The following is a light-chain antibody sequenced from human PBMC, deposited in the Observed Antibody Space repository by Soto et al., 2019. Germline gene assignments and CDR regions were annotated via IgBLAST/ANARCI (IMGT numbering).Light chain of an antibody. CDR1: NSVSTW. CDR2: DSS. Sequence: IHWIQCNRTLSASLGDIGTSTCRDSNSVSTWLPWYQQKSGRAPKLMIYDSSSLESGVPSRFRGSGPGTAFSLTISSLQPDDFATSFCPQYDLCSIPFAQGTRLEI. J-gene: IGKJ5*01. V-gene: IGKV1-5*01. CDR3: PQYDLCSIP.